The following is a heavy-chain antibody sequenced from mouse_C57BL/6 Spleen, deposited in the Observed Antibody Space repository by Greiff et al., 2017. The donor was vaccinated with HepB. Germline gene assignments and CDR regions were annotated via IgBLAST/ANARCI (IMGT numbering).Heavy chain of an antibody. J-gene: IGHJ2*01. V-gene: IGHV14-4*01. D-gene: IGHD2-5*01. CDR1: GFNIKDDY. CDR2: IDPENGDT. Sequence: VQLKHSGAELVRPGASVKLSCTASGFNIKDDYMHWVKQRPEQGLEWIGWIDPENGDTEYAPKFQGKATITADTSSNTAYLQLSSLTSEDTAVYYCTTKSNYGYWGQGTTLTVSS. CDR3: TTKSNYGY.